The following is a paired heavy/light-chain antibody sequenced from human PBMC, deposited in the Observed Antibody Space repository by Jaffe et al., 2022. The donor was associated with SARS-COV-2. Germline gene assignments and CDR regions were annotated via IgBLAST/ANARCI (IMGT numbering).Light chain of an antibody. CDR3: QVWDSSSVV. CDR2: YDG. CDR1: NIGSYS. J-gene: IGLJ2*01. Sequence: SYVLTQPPSVSVAPGQTARITCGANNIGSYSVHWYQQKPGQAPVLVISYDGDRPSGIPERFSGFNSGNTATLTISWVEAGDEADYYCQVWDSSSVVFGGGTKLTVL. V-gene: IGLV3-21*04.
Heavy chain of an antibody. Sequence: QVQLVQSGAEVKKPGASVKISCKASGYIFTNYHVHWVRQAPGQGLEWMGMINPSGGRPRYAQKMQGRVTMTRDTSTSIVHMELSSLRSEDSAVYYCARDVCSGASCFLFDSWGQGTLVTVSS. CDR3: ARDVCSGASCFLFDS. CDR2: INPSGGRP. CDR1: GYIFTNYH. D-gene: IGHD2-15*01. V-gene: IGHV1-46*04. J-gene: IGHJ4*02.